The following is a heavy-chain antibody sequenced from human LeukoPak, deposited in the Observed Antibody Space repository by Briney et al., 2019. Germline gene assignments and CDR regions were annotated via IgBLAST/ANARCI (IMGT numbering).Heavy chain of an antibody. Sequence: GGSLRLSCAASGFTFDDYGMSWVRHAPGKGLEWVSGINRNGGSTGYADSVKGRFTISRDNAKNSLYLQMNSLRAEDTALYYCASSSNYYGSGSYYNEFSYYYMDVWGKGTTVTVSS. CDR1: GFTFDDYG. V-gene: IGHV3-20*04. CDR3: ASSSNYYGSGSYYNEFSYYYMDV. J-gene: IGHJ6*03. CDR2: INRNGGST. D-gene: IGHD3-10*01.